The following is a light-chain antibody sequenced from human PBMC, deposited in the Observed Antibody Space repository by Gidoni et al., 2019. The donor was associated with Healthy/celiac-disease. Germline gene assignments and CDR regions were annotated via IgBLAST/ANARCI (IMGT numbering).Light chain of an antibody. CDR3: AAWDDSLNGPV. CDR1: SSNIGSNT. J-gene: IGLJ3*02. Sequence: QSVLPQPPSASGTPGQRVPISCSGSSSNIGSNTVTWYQQLTGPAPKLLIYSNHQRPSGVPDRFSGSKSGTSASLAISVLQSEDEADYYCAAWDDSLNGPVFGGWTKLTVL. V-gene: IGLV1-44*01. CDR2: SNH.